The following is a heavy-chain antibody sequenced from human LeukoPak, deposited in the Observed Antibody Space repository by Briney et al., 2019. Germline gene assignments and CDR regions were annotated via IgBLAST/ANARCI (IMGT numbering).Heavy chain of an antibody. CDR3: ARDHPAPGFIFDH. D-gene: IGHD3-10*01. J-gene: IGHJ4*02. V-gene: IGHV3-7*03. Sequence: GGSLRLSCAASGFTFSAHWMAWVRQVPGKGLEWVANIKYDGNERYSVDSVKGRFTISRDNAKNSLYLQMNSVRAEDTAVYYCARDHPAPGFIFDHWGLGTQVTVSS. CDR1: GFTFSAHW. CDR2: IKYDGNER.